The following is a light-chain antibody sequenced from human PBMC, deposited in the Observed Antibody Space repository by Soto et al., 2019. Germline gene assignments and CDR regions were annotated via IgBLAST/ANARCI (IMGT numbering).Light chain of an antibody. V-gene: IGLV2-8*01. CDR2: EVT. CDR1: SRDVGGYNY. CDR3: SSHAGIINVV. J-gene: IGLJ3*02. Sequence: QSVLTQPPSASGSPGQSVTISCTGTSRDVGGYNYVSWYQQHPGKAPKLIIYEVTKRPSGVPDRFSGSKSGNTASLTVYGLLAEDEADYYCSSHAGIINVVFGGGTKLTVL.